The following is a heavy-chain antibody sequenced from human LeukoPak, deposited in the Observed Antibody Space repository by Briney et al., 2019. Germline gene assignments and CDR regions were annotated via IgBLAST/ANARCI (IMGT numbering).Heavy chain of an antibody. Sequence: GGSLRLSCEASGFRFSDYWMTWVRQAPGKGLEWVANIKEDGREKYYVDSVKGRFALSKDNAKNSVYLQMNSLGAEDTAVYYCARGWGEKGYCRGGTCNNPQFDYWGQGILVTVSS. D-gene: IGHD2-15*01. CDR1: GFRFSDYW. J-gene: IGHJ4*02. CDR3: ARGWGEKGYCRGGTCNNPQFDY. V-gene: IGHV3-7*01. CDR2: IKEDGREK.